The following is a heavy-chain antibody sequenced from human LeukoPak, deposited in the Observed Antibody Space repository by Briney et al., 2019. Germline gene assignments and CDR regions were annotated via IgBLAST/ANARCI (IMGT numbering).Heavy chain of an antibody. V-gene: IGHV1-46*01. CDR3: TRSYSNSLFDY. D-gene: IGHD4-11*01. CDR2: INPSGGST. Sequence: ASVTVSCTASGYTFTIYYIHWVRQAPGQGLEWMGIINPSGGSTDYAQKFQGRVTMTRDTSTSTVYMELSSLRSEDTAVYYCTRSYSNSLFDYWGQGTLVTVSS. CDR1: GYTFTIYY. J-gene: IGHJ4*02.